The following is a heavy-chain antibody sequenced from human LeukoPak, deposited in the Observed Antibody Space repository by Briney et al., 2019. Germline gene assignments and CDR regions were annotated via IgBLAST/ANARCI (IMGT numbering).Heavy chain of an antibody. CDR2: ISSSGSTI. J-gene: IGHJ6*03. V-gene: IGHV3-48*03. CDR3: ARDVFKGNYYYYMDV. CDR1: GFTFSSYE. Sequence: GGSLRLSCAASGFTFSSYEMNWVRQAPGKGLEWVSYISSSGSTIYYADSVKGRFTISRDNAKNSLYLQMNSLRAEDTALYYCARDVFKGNYYYYMDVWGKGTTVTVSS.